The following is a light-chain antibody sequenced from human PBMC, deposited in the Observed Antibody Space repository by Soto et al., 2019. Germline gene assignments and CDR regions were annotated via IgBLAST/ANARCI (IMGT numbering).Light chain of an antibody. CDR2: EVS. Sequence: QSVLTQAASVSWSPGQSITISCTGTNSDVGGYNSVSWYQQQHGKAPALTRSEVSHRPSGVSHRFSGSTSDNTVYLTNSVLQAEEEADYYCSSYTSISALYVFGPGTKVNVL. J-gene: IGLJ1*01. CDR1: NSDVGGYNS. V-gene: IGLV2-14*01. CDR3: SSYTSISALYV.